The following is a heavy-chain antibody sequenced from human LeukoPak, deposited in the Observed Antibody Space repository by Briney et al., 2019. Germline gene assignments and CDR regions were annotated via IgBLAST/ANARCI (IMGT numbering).Heavy chain of an antibody. D-gene: IGHD2-2*02. J-gene: IGHJ4*02. V-gene: IGHV4-38-2*02. Sequence: SETLSLTCTVSGYSISSGYYWGWIRQPPGKGLEWIGSIYHSGSTYYNPSLKSRVTISVDTSKNQFSLKLSSVTAADTAVYYCARNIVVVPAAISYFDYWGPGTLVTVSS. CDR3: ARNIVVVPAAISYFDY. CDR2: IYHSGST. CDR1: GYSISSGYY.